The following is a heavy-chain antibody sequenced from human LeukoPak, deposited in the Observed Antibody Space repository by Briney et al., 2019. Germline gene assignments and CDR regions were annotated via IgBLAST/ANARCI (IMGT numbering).Heavy chain of an antibody. Sequence: SETLSLTCTVSGGSISSYYWSWIRQPPGKGLEWIGYIYYSGSTNYNPSLKSRVTISVDTSKNQFSLKLSSVTAADTAVYYCARGGYYDGSGVPDPFDYWGQGTLVTVSS. CDR1: GGSISSYY. V-gene: IGHV4-59*01. D-gene: IGHD3-22*01. CDR2: IYYSGST. CDR3: ARGGYYDGSGVPDPFDY. J-gene: IGHJ4*02.